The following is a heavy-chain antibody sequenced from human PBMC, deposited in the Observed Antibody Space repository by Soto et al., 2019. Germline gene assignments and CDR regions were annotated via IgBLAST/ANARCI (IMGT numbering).Heavy chain of an antibody. CDR2: IYYSGST. D-gene: IGHD6-19*01. CDR1: GGSVSSGSYY. Sequence: QVQLQESGPGLVKPSETLSLTCTVSGGSVSSGSYYWSWIRQPPGKGLEWIGYIYYSGSTNYNPSLKIRATISVDTSKNQSSLKLSSVTAPDTAVYYCARAIAVAGTFYYYYYGMDVWGQGTTVTVSS. J-gene: IGHJ6*02. V-gene: IGHV4-61*01. CDR3: ARAIAVAGTFYYYYYGMDV.